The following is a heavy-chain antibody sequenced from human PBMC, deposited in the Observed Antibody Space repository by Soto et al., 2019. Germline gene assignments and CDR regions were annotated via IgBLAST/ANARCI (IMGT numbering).Heavy chain of an antibody. J-gene: IGHJ5*02. D-gene: IGHD3-10*01. CDR2: VYQRGRT. CDR3: VGPYGSGTYDWFAP. V-gene: IGHV4-38-2*02. Sequence: PSETLSLTCTVSGYSISTAYYWGWIRQPPGKGLEWIGSVYQRGRTNYNPSLKSRVFISVDASKSHFSLTLNSVTAADTAVYYCVGPYGSGTYDWFAPWGQGILVTVSS. CDR1: GYSISTAYY.